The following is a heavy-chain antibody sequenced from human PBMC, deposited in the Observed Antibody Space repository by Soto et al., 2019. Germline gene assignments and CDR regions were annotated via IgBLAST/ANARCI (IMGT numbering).Heavy chain of an antibody. Sequence: QVQLQESGPGLVKPSGTLSLTCAVSGGSISSSNWWSWVRQPPGKGLEWIGEIYHSGSTNYNPSLNSRVTISVDKSTHQFSLTLSSVTAADTAVYYCARDISNYYDSSGYYRYNWFDPWGQGTLVTVSS. J-gene: IGHJ5*02. CDR2: IYHSGST. CDR3: ARDISNYYDSSGYYRYNWFDP. D-gene: IGHD3-22*01. V-gene: IGHV4-4*02. CDR1: GGSISSSNW.